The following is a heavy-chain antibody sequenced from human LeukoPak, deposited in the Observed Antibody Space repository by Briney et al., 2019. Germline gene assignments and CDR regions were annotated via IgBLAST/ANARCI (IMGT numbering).Heavy chain of an antibody. CDR1: GYTFTNYD. D-gene: IGHD1-14*01. J-gene: IGHJ6*03. CDR3: ARGRREPRYYYYYYYMDV. V-gene: IGHV1-8*01. Sequence: ASVKVSCKASGYTFTNYDINWVRQATGQGLEWMGWMNPNGGNTGYAQKFQGRVTMTRNTSISTAYMELSSLRSEDTAVYYCARGRREPRYYYYYYYMDVWGKGTTVTVSS. CDR2: MNPNGGNT.